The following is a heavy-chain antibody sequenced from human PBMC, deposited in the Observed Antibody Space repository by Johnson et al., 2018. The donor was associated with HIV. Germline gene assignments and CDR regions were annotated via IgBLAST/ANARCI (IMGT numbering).Heavy chain of an antibody. V-gene: IGHV3-66*01. CDR3: ACEALPRGLQSSFGGAFDI. CDR2: IYSGGTT. J-gene: IGHJ3*02. D-gene: IGHD3-16*01. CDR1: GFTVCRNY. Sequence: EVQLVESGGGLVQPGGSLRLSCAASGFTVCRNYMSWVRQAPGKGLEWVSVIYSGGTTYYADSVKGRFTISRDTSENSVHLQMHDLRAEDTAVYYCACEALPRGLQSSFGGAFDIWGQGTMVTVSS.